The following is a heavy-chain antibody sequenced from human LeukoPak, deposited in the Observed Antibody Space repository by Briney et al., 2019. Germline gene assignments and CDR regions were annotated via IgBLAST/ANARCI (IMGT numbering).Heavy chain of an antibody. Sequence: PETLSLTCAVYGGSFSGYYWSWIRQPPGKGLEWIGEINHSGSTNYNPSLKSRVTISVDTSKNQFSLKLSSMTAADTAVYYCARQSIAAAFGYWGQGTLVTVSS. V-gene: IGHV4-34*01. J-gene: IGHJ4*02. CDR3: ARQSIAAAFGY. CDR2: INHSGST. CDR1: GGSFSGYY. D-gene: IGHD6-13*01.